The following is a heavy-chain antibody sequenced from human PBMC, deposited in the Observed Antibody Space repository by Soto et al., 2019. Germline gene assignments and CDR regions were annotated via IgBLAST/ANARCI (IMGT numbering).Heavy chain of an antibody. D-gene: IGHD3-3*01. CDR1: GFTFSSYA. J-gene: IGHJ6*02. CDR3: VKDRVQWLLYGYYGMDV. V-gene: IGHV3-64D*08. Sequence: GGSLRLSCSASGFTFSSYAMHWVRQAPGKGLEYVSAISSNGGSTYYADSVKDRFTIYRDNSNNTLYLQMSSLRAEDTAVYYCVKDRVQWLLYGYYGMDVWGQGTTVTVSS. CDR2: ISSNGGST.